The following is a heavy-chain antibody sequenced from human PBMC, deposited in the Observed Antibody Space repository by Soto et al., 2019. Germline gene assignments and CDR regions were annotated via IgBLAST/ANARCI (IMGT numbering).Heavy chain of an antibody. V-gene: IGHV3-21*01. D-gene: IGHD2-2*02. CDR1: GFTFRSYS. CDR3: ARCGSTSCYRAFDI. Sequence: GGSLRLSCAASGFTFRSYSMNWVRQAPGKGLEWVSSISSSSSYIYYADSVKGRFAISRDNAKNSLYLQMNSLRAEDTAVYYCARCGSTSCYRAFDIWGQGTMVTVSS. CDR2: ISSSSSYI. J-gene: IGHJ3*02.